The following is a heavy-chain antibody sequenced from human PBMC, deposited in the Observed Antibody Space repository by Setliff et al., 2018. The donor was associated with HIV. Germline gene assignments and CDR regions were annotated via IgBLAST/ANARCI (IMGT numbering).Heavy chain of an antibody. Sequence: ASVKVSCKASGGTFSDYTVNWVRQAPGQGLEWMGRIIPIIGIENYAQKFQGRLTMTRDTSRSTVYMELSSLRSEDTAVYYCARCYYDSSGPTDAFDIWGQGTVVTVSS. CDR2: IIPIIGIE. V-gene: IGHV1-69*02. D-gene: IGHD3-22*01. CDR3: ARCYYDSSGPTDAFDI. J-gene: IGHJ3*02. CDR1: GGTFSDYT.